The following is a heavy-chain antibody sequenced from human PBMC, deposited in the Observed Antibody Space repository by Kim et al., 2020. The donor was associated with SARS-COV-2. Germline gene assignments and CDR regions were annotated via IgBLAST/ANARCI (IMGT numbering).Heavy chain of an antibody. CDR3: ARRPVIAVAGFDY. J-gene: IGHJ4*02. D-gene: IGHD6-19*01. V-gene: IGHV1-3*01. Sequence: YSREFTGRVTLTRDTSASTAYMELGSLRSEDTAIYYCARRPVIAVAGFDYWGQGTVVTVSS.